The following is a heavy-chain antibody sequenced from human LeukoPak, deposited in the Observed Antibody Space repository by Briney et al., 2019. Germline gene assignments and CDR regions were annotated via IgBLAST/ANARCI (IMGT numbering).Heavy chain of an antibody. Sequence: GGSLRLSCATSGFTFTKHWMSWVRQAPGKGLEWVANIKQDGSEKYYVDSVKGRFTISRDNAKNSLYLQMNSLRAEDTAVYYCARERRDGYNHLCWGQGTLVTVSS. J-gene: IGHJ4*02. D-gene: IGHD5-24*01. CDR3: ARERRDGYNHLC. V-gene: IGHV3-7*01. CDR1: GFTFTKHW. CDR2: IKQDGSEK.